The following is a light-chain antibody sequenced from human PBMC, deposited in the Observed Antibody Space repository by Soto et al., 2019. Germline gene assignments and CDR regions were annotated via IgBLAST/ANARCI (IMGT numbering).Light chain of an antibody. CDR3: QQCYMGWT. CDR1: QSIGRF. J-gene: IGKJ1*01. V-gene: IGKV1-5*01. CDR2: DAS. Sequence: DIRMTQSXSILSASVGDRVTITCRASQSIGRFLAWYQHQPGKAPKLLTYDASTLESGVPSRFSGTGSGTEFTFSITSLQPEDFGTYYCQQCYMGWTFGQGTKVDIK.